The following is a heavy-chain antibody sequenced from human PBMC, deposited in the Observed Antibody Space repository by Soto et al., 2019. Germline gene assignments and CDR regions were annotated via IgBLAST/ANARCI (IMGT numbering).Heavy chain of an antibody. CDR1: DGSISGSYY. V-gene: IGHV4-61*01. J-gene: IGHJ6*02. Sequence: SETLSLTCTVSDGSISGSYYWSWIRQPPGKGLEWIGYIYYSGSTNYNPSLKSRVTISVDTSKNQFSLKLSSVTAADTAVYYCARVTTTVTKGYYYYYYGMDVWGQGTTVTVSS. CDR2: IYYSGST. D-gene: IGHD4-17*01. CDR3: ARVTTTVTKGYYYYYYGMDV.